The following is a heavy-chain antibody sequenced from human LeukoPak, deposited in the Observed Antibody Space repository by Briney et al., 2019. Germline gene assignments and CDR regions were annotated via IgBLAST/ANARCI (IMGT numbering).Heavy chain of an antibody. Sequence: PGGSLRLSCTVSGFTFGDYAIAWVRQAPGEGLQWVGLVRSRPYGGTSEYAASVKARFTISRDDSKSTAYLDMNSLKTEDTAVYYCSIADTIPGVKYWFDSWGQGSPVTVSS. CDR3: SIADTIPGVKYWFDS. V-gene: IGHV3-49*04. CDR2: VRSRPYGGTS. D-gene: IGHD2-2*02. J-gene: IGHJ5*01. CDR1: GFTFGDYA.